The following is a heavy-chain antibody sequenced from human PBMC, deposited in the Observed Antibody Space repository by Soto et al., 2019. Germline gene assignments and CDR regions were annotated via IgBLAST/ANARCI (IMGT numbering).Heavy chain of an antibody. Sequence: ASVKVSCKTSEYTFTDNCIYWLRQAPGQGLEWMGWLNPNTGATDFAQRFQGRVTLTSDTSISTAYMELSRLTSDDTAVFYCARQSCSSTSCFYDYWGPGTLVTVSS. V-gene: IGHV1-2*02. D-gene: IGHD2-2*01. CDR3: ARQSCSSTSCFYDY. J-gene: IGHJ4*02. CDR2: LNPNTGAT. CDR1: EYTFTDNC.